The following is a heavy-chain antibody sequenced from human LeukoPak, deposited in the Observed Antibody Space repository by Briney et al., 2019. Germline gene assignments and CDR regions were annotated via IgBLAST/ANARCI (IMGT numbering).Heavy chain of an antibody. CDR2: INTDGSST. V-gene: IGHV3-74*01. CDR1: GFTFSNYR. Sequence: GGSLRLSCAASGFTFSNYRMHWVRQAPGKGLVWVSRINTDGSSTNYADSVKGRFTISRDNAKNTVYLQMNSLRAEDTAVYYCANGAFRLYYIDGWGKGTTVTVSS. J-gene: IGHJ6*03. D-gene: IGHD3-16*01. CDR3: ANGAFRLYYIDG.